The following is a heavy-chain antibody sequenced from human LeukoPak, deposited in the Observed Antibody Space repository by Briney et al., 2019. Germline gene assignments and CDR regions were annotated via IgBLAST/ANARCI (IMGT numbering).Heavy chain of an antibody. V-gene: IGHV1-2*04. J-gene: IGHJ4*02. Sequence: ASVKVSSKASGYTFTGYYMHSVRQAPGHGLEWRGWINPNSGGTNYAQKLQGWVTMTRDTSISTAYMELSRLRSDDTAVYYCARGEVRNYYGSGTVDYWGQGTLVTVSS. D-gene: IGHD3-10*01. CDR3: ARGEVRNYYGSGTVDY. CDR2: INPNSGGT. CDR1: GYTFTGYY.